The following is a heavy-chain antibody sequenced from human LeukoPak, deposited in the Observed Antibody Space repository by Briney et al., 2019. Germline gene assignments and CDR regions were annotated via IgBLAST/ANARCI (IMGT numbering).Heavy chain of an antibody. CDR2: INPSGGST. Sequence: ASVKVSCKASGYTFTSYYMHWVRQAPGQGLEWMGIINPSGGSTSYAQKFQGRVTMTRDTSTSTVYMELSSLRSEDTAAYYCARSVLTTVTTVPEFDYWGQGTLVTVSS. V-gene: IGHV1-46*01. J-gene: IGHJ4*02. CDR3: ARSVLTTVTTVPEFDY. D-gene: IGHD4-17*01. CDR1: GYTFTSYY.